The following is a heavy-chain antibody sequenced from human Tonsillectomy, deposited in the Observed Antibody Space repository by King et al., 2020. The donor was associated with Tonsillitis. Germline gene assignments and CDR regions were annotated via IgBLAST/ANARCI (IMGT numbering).Heavy chain of an antibody. CDR1: GYTFTSYY. Sequence: VQLVESGAEVKKPGASVKVSCTASGYTFTSYYMHWVRQAPGQGLEWMGIINPSGGSTSYAQKFQGRVTMTRDTSTSTVYMELSSLRSEDTAVYYCARERYSSGSFPFWVDPWGQGTLVTVSS. CDR3: ARERYSSGSFPFWVDP. V-gene: IGHV1-46*01. J-gene: IGHJ5*02. D-gene: IGHD6-19*01. CDR2: INPSGGST.